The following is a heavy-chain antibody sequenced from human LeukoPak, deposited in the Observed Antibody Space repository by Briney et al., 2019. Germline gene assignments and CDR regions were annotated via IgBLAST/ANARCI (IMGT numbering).Heavy chain of an antibody. J-gene: IGHJ4*02. CDR2: ISGSGSTI. V-gene: IGHV3-11*01. D-gene: IGHD4-23*01. CDR3: ARVKDTVVTPADY. Sequence: GGSLRLSCAASGFTFSDYYMSWIRQAPGKGLEWVSYISGSGSTIYYADSVKGRFTISRDNAKNSLYLQMNSLRAEDTAVYYCARVKDTVVTPADYWGQGTLVTVSS. CDR1: GFTFSDYY.